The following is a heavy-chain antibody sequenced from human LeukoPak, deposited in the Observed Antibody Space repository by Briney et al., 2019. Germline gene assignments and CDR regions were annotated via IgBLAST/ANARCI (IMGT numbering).Heavy chain of an antibody. D-gene: IGHD3-10*01. Sequence: GGSLRLSCSASGLIFTKYYMNWVRQAPGKGLEWVSSITSNGANTYYADSVKGRFTISRDNAKNSLYLQMNSLRAEDTAVYYCAREAERSGNYPFDYWGQGTLVTVSS. J-gene: IGHJ4*02. V-gene: IGHV3-21*01. CDR2: ITSNGANT. CDR3: AREAERSGNYPFDY. CDR1: GLIFTKYY.